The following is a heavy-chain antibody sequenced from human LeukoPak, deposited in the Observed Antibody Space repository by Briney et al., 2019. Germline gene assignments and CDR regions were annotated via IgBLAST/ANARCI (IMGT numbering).Heavy chain of an antibody. CDR1: GYTFTGYY. V-gene: IGHV1-2*02. Sequence: GASVKVSCKASGYTFTGYYMHWVRQAPGQGLEWMGWINPNSGGTNYAQKLQGRVTMTTDTSTSTAYMELRSLRSDDTAVYYCARGAGYSSSWYGYWGQGTLVTVSS. CDR3: ARGAGYSSSWYGY. D-gene: IGHD6-13*01. CDR2: INPNSGGT. J-gene: IGHJ4*02.